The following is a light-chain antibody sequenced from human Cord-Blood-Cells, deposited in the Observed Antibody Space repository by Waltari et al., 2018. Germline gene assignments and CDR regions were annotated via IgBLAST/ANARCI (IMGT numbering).Light chain of an antibody. Sequence: QSALTPPASVSGSPGPSITISCTGTSSDVGSYNLVSWYQQHPGKAPKLLIYEGSKRPSGVSNRFSGSKSGNTASLTISGLQAEDEADYYCCSYAGSSNVAFGGGTKLTVL. CDR3: CSYAGSSNVA. J-gene: IGLJ2*01. CDR1: SSDVGSYNL. CDR2: EGS. V-gene: IGLV2-23*01.